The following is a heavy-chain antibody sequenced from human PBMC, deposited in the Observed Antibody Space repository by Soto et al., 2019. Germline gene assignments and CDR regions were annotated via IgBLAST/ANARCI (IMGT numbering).Heavy chain of an antibody. D-gene: IGHD6-13*01. V-gene: IGHV4-4*07. CDR2: IHSSGST. CDR3: ARDQGVAAAGITWFDP. Sequence: SETLSLTCTVSGASMNSYHRSWIRQPAGKGLEWVGHIHSSGSTNYNPSLKSRVTMSVDTSKNQFSLRLMSLTAADTAVYYCARDQGVAAAGITWFDPWGQGSLVTVSS. J-gene: IGHJ5*02. CDR1: GASMNSYH.